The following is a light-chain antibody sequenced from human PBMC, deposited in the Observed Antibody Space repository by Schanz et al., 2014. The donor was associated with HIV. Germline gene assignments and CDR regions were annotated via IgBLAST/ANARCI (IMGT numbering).Light chain of an antibody. V-gene: IGKV4-1*01. J-gene: IGKJ1*01. CDR1: QSLLYSNHENY. CDR2: WAA. Sequence: DIVLTQSPEYLAVSLGERVTINCKSSQSLLYSNHENYLAWYQQKPGQPPRLLIFWAATREVGVPDRYSGSGSGTDFTLTISSLQAEDVAVYYCQQYYSTPRTFGQGTKVEIK. CDR3: QQYYSTPRT.